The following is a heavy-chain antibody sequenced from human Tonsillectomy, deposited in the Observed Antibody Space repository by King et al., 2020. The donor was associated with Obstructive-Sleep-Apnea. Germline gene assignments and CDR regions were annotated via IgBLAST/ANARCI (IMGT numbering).Heavy chain of an antibody. CDR1: GYSFSTYW. D-gene: IGHD3-22*01. Sequence: QLVQSGAEVKKPGASLKISCKGSGYSFSTYWIGWVRQMPGKGLEWMGLIYPGDSDTRYSPSFQGQVTISADKSISTAYLQWSSLKASDTAMYYCARPPTSYYYDTSAYYWGQGTLVTVSS. CDR2: IYPGDSDT. J-gene: IGHJ4*02. V-gene: IGHV5-51*01. CDR3: ARPPTSYYYDTSAYY.